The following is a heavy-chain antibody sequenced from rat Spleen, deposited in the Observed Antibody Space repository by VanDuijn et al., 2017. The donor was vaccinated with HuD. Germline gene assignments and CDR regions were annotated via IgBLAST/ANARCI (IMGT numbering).Heavy chain of an antibody. CDR2: LSTGGGKT. D-gene: IGHD1-8*01. CDR3: ARHRYKRTVAAVDY. CDR1: GFTFSNYY. J-gene: IGHJ2*01. Sequence: EVQLVESGGGLVQPGRSMKLSCVASGFTFSNYYMAWVCQAPTKCLEWVASLSTGGGKTYYRDAVKGRFTISRDNARSTLYLQMDSLRSEDSATYYCARHRYKRTVAAVDYWGQGVMVTVSS. V-gene: IGHV5-25*01.